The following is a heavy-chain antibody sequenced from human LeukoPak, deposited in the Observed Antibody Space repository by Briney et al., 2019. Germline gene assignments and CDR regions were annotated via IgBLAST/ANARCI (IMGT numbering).Heavy chain of an antibody. CDR3: ARDPTLTTYAY. CDR2: IYTSGNT. D-gene: IGHD4-11*01. J-gene: IGHJ4*02. Sequence: SETLSLTCTVSGGSISTYYWSWIRQPAEKGLEWIGRIYTSGNTNYNPSLRSRVTMSVDTSKNQFSLKLTSVTAADTAVYYCARDPTLTTYAYWGQGTLVTVSS. CDR1: GGSISTYY. V-gene: IGHV4-4*07.